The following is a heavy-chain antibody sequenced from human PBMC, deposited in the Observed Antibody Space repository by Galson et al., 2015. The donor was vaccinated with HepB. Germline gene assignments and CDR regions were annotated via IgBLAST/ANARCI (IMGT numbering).Heavy chain of an antibody. J-gene: IGHJ5*02. V-gene: IGHV1-3*01. Sequence: SVKVSCKASGYTFTSYAMHWVRQAPGQRLEWMGWINAGNGNTKYSQKFQGRVTITRDTSASTAYMELSSLRSEDTAVYYCARGGRDYYDSSGYYYGDWFDPWGQGTLVTVSS. D-gene: IGHD3-22*01. CDR1: GYTFTSYA. CDR2: INAGNGNT. CDR3: ARGGRDYYDSSGYYYGDWFDP.